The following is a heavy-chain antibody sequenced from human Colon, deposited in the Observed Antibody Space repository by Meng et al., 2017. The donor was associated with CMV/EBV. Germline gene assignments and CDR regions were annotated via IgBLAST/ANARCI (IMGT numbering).Heavy chain of an antibody. CDR3: ARGSRGGYFRHYYYYGMDV. V-gene: IGHV3-53*01. CDR1: GFTVSSNY. CDR2: IYSGGST. Sequence: GESLKISCAASGFTVSSNYMSWVRQAPGKGLEWVSVIYSGGSTYYADSVKGRFTISRDNSKNTLYLQMNSLRAEDTAVYYCARGSRGGYFRHYYYYGMDVWGQGTTVTVSS. J-gene: IGHJ6*02. D-gene: IGHD3-22*01.